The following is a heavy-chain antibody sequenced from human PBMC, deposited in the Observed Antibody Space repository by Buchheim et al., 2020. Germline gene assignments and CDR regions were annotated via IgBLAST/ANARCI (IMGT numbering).Heavy chain of an antibody. CDR1: GFTFSSYA. D-gene: IGHD3-3*01. CDR2: ISYDGSNK. V-gene: IGHV3-30-3*01. Sequence: QVQLVESGGGVVQPGRSLRLSCAASGFTFSSYAMHWVRQAPGKGLEWVAVISYDGSNKYYADSVKGRFTISRDNSKNTLYLQMNSLRAEDTAVYYCARDIYRGYDFWSGYYTPYYYYGMDVWGQGTT. CDR3: ARDIYRGYDFWSGYYTPYYYYGMDV. J-gene: IGHJ6*02.